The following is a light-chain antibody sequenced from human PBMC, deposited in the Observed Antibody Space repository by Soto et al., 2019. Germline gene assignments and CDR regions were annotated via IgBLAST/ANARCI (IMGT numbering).Light chain of an antibody. CDR3: QQYYSYPRT. Sequence: IQMTQSPSAMSASVGDRVTITCRASQGISSYLAWYQRKPGKAPKLLIYAASTLQSGVPSRFSGSGSVTDFTLTISCLQSEDFATYYCQQYYSYPRTFGPGTKVDIK. CDR2: AAS. CDR1: QGISSY. V-gene: IGKV1-8*01. J-gene: IGKJ3*01.